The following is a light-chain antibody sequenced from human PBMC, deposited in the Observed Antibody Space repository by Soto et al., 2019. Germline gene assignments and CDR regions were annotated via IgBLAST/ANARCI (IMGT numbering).Light chain of an antibody. Sequence: DIKMTQSPSTLSSSEGDRVTITCRASQSVTIWLAWYQQKPGKAPKLLIFDASSLESGVPSRFSGSGSGTEFTLTISSLQPDDFASYYCQHYNSYSWTFGQGTKVEIK. V-gene: IGKV1-5*01. CDR1: QSVTIW. CDR2: DAS. J-gene: IGKJ1*01. CDR3: QHYNSYSWT.